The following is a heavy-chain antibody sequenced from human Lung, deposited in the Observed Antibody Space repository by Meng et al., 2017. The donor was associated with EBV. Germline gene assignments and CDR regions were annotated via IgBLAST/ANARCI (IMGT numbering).Heavy chain of an antibody. CDR3: ARDFSSSWRGSYFDY. J-gene: IGHJ4*02. CDR1: GFTFSDYS. Sequence: VQLVESGCGLVKAGVSLILFCVASGFTFSDYSLNWGRQAPGKGLEWGSYVSASTRYIYYADSVKGRFTISRDNAKNSLYLQMNSLRAEDTAVYYCARDFSSSWRGSYFDYWGQGSLVTVSS. V-gene: IGHV3-21*01. CDR2: VSASTRYI. D-gene: IGHD6-13*01.